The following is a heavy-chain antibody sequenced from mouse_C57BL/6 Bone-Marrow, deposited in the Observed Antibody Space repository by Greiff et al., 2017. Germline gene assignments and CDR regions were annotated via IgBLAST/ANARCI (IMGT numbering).Heavy chain of an antibody. D-gene: IGHD1-1*01. CDR1: GYTFTSYG. Sequence: QVQLKESGAELARPGASVKLSCKASGYTFTSYGISWVKQRTGQGLEWIGEIYPRSGNTYYTEKFKGKATLTADKSSSTAYMELRSLTSEDSAVYFCARDLLLRLAYWGQGTLVTVSA. J-gene: IGHJ3*01. CDR2: IYPRSGNT. V-gene: IGHV1-81*01. CDR3: ARDLLLRLAY.